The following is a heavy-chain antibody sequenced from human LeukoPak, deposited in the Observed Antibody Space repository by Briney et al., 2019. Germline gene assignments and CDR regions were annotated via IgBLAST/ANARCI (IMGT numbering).Heavy chain of an antibody. V-gene: IGHV3-30*18. Sequence: GGSLRLSCAASGFTFSSYGMHWVRQAPGKGLEWVAVISYDGNNRYSADSVKGRFTISRDNSKNTLYLQMNSLRAEDTAVYYCAKDRANWAIDDWGQGTQVTVSS. CDR1: GFTFSSYG. CDR2: ISYDGNNR. D-gene: IGHD3-16*01. J-gene: IGHJ4*02. CDR3: AKDRANWAIDD.